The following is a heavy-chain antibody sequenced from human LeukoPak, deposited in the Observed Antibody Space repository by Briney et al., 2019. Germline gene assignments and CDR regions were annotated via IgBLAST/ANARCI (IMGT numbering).Heavy chain of an antibody. CDR2: INSSSGTI. CDR3: ARGRLYAFDI. D-gene: IGHD2-21*01. CDR1: GFTFSSYT. J-gene: IGHJ3*02. V-gene: IGHV3-48*04. Sequence: GGSLRLSCAASGFTFSSYTMNWVRQAPGKGLEWVSYINSSSGTIYYADSVKGRFTISRDNAKNSLYLQMNSLRADDTAVYYCARGRLYAFDIWGQGTMVTVSS.